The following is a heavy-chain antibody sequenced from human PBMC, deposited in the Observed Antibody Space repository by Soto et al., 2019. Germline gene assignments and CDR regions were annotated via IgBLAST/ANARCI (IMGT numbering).Heavy chain of an antibody. CDR1: GYTFTSYG. Sequence: GASVKVSCKASGYTFTSYGISWVRQAPGQGLEWMGWISAYNGNTNYAQKLQGRVTMTTDTSTSTAYMELRSLRSDDTAVYYCATKRDFWSGYTWFAPWGQGTLVTVSS. D-gene: IGHD3-3*01. J-gene: IGHJ5*02. CDR2: ISAYNGNT. CDR3: ATKRDFWSGYTWFAP. V-gene: IGHV1-18*04.